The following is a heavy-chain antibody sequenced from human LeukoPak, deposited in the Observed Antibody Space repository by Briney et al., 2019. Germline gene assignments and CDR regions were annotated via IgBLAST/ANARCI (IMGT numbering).Heavy chain of an antibody. J-gene: IGHJ5*02. V-gene: IGHV1-2*04. Sequence: ASVKVSCKASGYTFTGYYMHWVRQAPGQGLEWMGWINPNSGGTNYAQKFQGWVTMTRDTSISTAYMELSRLRSDDTAVYYCAGQPCSSTSCQNWFDPWGQGTLVTVSS. CDR3: AGQPCSSTSCQNWFDP. CDR1: GYTFTGYY. CDR2: INPNSGGT. D-gene: IGHD2-2*01.